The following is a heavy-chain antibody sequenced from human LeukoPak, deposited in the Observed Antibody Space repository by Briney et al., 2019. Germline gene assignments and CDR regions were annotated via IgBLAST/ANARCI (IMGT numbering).Heavy chain of an antibody. Sequence: PGGSLRLSCAASGLTLSSYWMHWVRQAPGKGLVWVSRINSDGSSTRYADSVKGRFTISRDNAKNTLYLQMNSLRAEGTAVYYCAELTSMVEQYWGQGTLVTVSS. V-gene: IGHV3-74*01. D-gene: IGHD3-10*01. CDR3: AELTSMVEQY. J-gene: IGHJ4*02. CDR2: INSDGSST. CDR1: GLTLSSYW.